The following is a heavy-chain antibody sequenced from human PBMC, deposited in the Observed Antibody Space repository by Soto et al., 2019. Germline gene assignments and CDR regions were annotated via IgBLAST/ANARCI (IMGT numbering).Heavy chain of an antibody. CDR2: ISYDGSNK. Sequence: ESGGGVVQPGRSLRLSCAASGFTFSSYGMHWVRQAPGKGLEWVAVISYDGSNKYYADSVKGRFTISRDNSKNTLYLQMNSLRAEDPAVYYCASPILYYFGSGSSDYWGQRSRVTLSS. CDR1: GFTFSSYG. J-gene: IGHJ4*02. D-gene: IGHD3-10*01. CDR3: ASPILYYFGSGSSDY. V-gene: IGHV3-30*03.